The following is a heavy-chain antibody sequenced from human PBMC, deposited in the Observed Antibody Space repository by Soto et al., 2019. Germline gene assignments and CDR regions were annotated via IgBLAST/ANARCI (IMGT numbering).Heavy chain of an antibody. J-gene: IGHJ4*02. CDR1: GFSLSTSGVG. D-gene: IGHD2-21*02. Sequence: QITLKESGPTLVKPTQTLTLTCTFSGFSLSTSGVGVGWIRQPPGKALEWLAVIYGDDDNRYSASLRSRLTFTKDTSKNQVVLTMTNMDPEDTATYYCAHKATAKLTARVFDYWGQGLLVTVSS. V-gene: IGHV2-5*02. CDR3: AHKATAKLTARVFDY. CDR2: IYGDDDN.